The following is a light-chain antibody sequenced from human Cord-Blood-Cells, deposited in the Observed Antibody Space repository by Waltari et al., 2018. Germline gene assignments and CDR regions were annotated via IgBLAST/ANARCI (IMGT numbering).Light chain of an antibody. CDR3: QQSYSTPPWT. J-gene: IGKJ1*01. V-gene: IGKV1-39*01. CDR1: QSISSY. CDR2: AAS. Sequence: DIQMTQSPSSLSASVGDRVTITCRASQSISSYLNWYQQKPGKAPKLLIYAASSLQIGVPSRFSGSGFGTDFTLTISSLQPEDFSTYYCQQSYSTPPWTFGQGTKVEIK.